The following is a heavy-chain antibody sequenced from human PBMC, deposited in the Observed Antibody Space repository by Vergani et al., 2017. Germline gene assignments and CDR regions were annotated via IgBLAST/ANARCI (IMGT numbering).Heavy chain of an antibody. D-gene: IGHD2-21*01. V-gene: IGHV4-34*01. CDR3: ARGFRGLTGDFCRYVDN. CDR1: GGSFSNYF. Sequence: QVQLQQWGAGLLKPSETLSLTCAVYGGSFSNYFWSWVRQPPGQGLEWIGEVNQRGTANYNPSLKSRVTISTDASKNHFSLKLSSLTAADTAVYYCARGFRGLTGDFCRYVDNWGQGALVAVSS. CDR2: VNQRGTA. J-gene: IGHJ4*02.